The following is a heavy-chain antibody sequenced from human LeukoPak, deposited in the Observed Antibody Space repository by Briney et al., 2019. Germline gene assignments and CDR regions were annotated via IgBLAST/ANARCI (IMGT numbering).Heavy chain of an antibody. CDR3: ARHMSVSYDAFDL. Sequence: SETLSLTCTVSGGSLTGYYWSWIRQPPGKGLEWIAYVYYAGRTLYNPSLESRVTISVDTSKTQISLKLTSVTAADTAVYYCARHMSVSYDAFDLWGRGTPVTVSS. D-gene: IGHD3-10*01. J-gene: IGHJ3*01. V-gene: IGHV4-59*08. CDR2: VYYAGRT. CDR1: GGSLTGYY.